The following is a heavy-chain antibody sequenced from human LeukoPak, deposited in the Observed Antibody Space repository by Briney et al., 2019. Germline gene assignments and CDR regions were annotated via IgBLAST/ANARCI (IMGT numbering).Heavy chain of an antibody. Sequence: SETLSLSCAVYGGSFSGYYWSWIRQPPGKGGEWIGEINHRGTTNSNPSLNSPLTISLVTSKNHFSLNLTSVTAADTAVYYCARLAVVVVAATEPYYYYGMDVWGQGTTVTVSS. CDR1: GGSFSGYY. CDR2: INHRGTT. V-gene: IGHV4-34*01. CDR3: ARLAVVVVAATEPYYYYGMDV. J-gene: IGHJ6*02. D-gene: IGHD2-15*01.